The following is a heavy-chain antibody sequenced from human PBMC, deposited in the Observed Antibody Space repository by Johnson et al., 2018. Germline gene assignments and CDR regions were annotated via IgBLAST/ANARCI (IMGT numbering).Heavy chain of an antibody. V-gene: IGHV3-30*03. Sequence: QVQLVQSGGGVVQAGRSLRLSCAASGLTFNRYAMHWVRQAPGKGLEWVAVISYDGDNRHYSDSVKGRFTISRDNSKNPLSLQMYSLRAEDTAGYYCARDGCSSISCYGLGFKYYGMDGWGQGTTVTVSS. D-gene: IGHD2-2*01. CDR3: ARDGCSSISCYGLGFKYYGMDG. CDR2: ISYDGDNR. J-gene: IGHJ6*02. CDR1: GLTFNRYA.